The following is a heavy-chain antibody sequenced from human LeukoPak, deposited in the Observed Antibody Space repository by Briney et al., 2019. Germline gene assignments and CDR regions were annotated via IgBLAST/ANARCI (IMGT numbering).Heavy chain of an antibody. CDR3: ARHVRFEPYYFDY. CDR1: GGSISSYY. CDR2: IYYSGST. D-gene: IGHD3-3*01. J-gene: IGHJ4*02. V-gene: IGHV4-59*08. Sequence: SETLSLTCTVSGGSISSYYWSWIRQPPVKGLEWIGYIYYSGSTNYNPSLKSRVTISVDTSKNQFSLKLSSVTAADTAVYYCARHVRFEPYYFDYWGQGTLVTVSS.